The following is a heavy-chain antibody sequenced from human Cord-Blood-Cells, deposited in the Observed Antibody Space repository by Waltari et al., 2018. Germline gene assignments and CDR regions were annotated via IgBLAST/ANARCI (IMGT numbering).Heavy chain of an antibody. CDR2: INQRGST. D-gene: IGHD5-12*01. J-gene: IGHJ5*02. CDR1: GGSFSGYY. CDR3: ARVGRQLVATSGNP. Sequence: QVQLQQWGAGLLKPSETLSLTCAVYGGSFSGYYWSWIRQPPGKGLEWIGEINQRGSTNYNPSLKRRVTISVDTSKNQFSLKLSSVTAADTAVYYCARVGRQLVATSGNPWGQGTLVTVSS. V-gene: IGHV4-34*01.